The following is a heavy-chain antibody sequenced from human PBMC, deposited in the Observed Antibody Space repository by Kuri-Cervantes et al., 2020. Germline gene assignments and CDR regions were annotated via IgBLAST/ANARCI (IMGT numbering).Heavy chain of an antibody. CDR2: IDWDDDK. CDR3: ARDTVTTAADYYYYMDV. CDR1: GFSLSTSGVG. V-gene: IGHV2-70*04. Sequence: SGPTLVKPTQTLTLTCTFSGFSLSTSGVGVGWIRQPPGKALEWLARIDWDDDKFYSTSLKTRLTISKDTSKNQVVLTMTNMDPVDTATYYCARDTVTTAADYYYYMDVWGKGTTVTVSS. J-gene: IGHJ6*03. D-gene: IGHD4-17*01.